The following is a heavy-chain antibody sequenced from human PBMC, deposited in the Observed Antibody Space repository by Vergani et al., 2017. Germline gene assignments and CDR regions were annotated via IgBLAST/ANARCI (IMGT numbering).Heavy chain of an antibody. CDR1: GGSFSGYY. Sequence: QVQLQQWGAGLLKPSETLSLTCAVYGGSFSGYYWSWIRQPPGKGLEWIGEINHSGSTNYNPSLKSRVTISVDTSKNQFSLKLSSVTAADTAVNYCARWVIWGWFDPWGQGTLVTVSS. CDR3: ARWVIWGWFDP. J-gene: IGHJ5*02. CDR2: INHSGST. V-gene: IGHV4-34*01. D-gene: IGHD3-16*01.